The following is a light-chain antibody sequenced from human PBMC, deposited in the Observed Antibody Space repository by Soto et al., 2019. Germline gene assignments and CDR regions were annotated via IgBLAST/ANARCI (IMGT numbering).Light chain of an antibody. CDR3: QQYNNWWT. CDR1: QSVSSN. J-gene: IGKJ1*01. Sequence: EIVMTQSPSTLSVSPGERGTLSCRASQSVSSNLAWYQQKPGQAPMLLIYGASTRATGIPATFGGSGSGTEFTLTISSLQSEDFAVYYCQQYNNWWTFGQGTKVEIK. CDR2: GAS. V-gene: IGKV3-15*01.